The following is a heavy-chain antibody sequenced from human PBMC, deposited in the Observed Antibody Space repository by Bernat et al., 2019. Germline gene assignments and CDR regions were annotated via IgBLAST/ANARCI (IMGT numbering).Heavy chain of an antibody. D-gene: IGHD2-21*01. CDR3: TRAYSGDI. V-gene: IGHV3-66*01. CDR2: IYSGGNT. J-gene: IGHJ3*02. CDR1: GFTVSSYY. Sequence: EVQLVESGGGLVQPGGSLRLSCAASGFTVSSYYMSWVRQAPGKGLEWVSVIYSGGNTFYTDSVKDRFTISRDISKITLYLQMNSLRVEDTAVYYCTRAYSGDIWGQGTMVTVSS.